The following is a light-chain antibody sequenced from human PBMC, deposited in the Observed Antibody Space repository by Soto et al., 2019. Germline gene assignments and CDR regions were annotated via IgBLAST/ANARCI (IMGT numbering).Light chain of an antibody. J-gene: IGKJ2*03. CDR2: GAS. CDR1: QSVASN. Sequence: VMTQSPATLSVSPGERATLSCGASQSVASNLAWYQQKPGQAPRLLIYGASTRATDIPARFSGSWSGTDFTLTISSLQSEDFAVYYCQQYNNGPYSFGPGTKLEIK. CDR3: QQYNNGPYS. V-gene: IGKV3-15*01.